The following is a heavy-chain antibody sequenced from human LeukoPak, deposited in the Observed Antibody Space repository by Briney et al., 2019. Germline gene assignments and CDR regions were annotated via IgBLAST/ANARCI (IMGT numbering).Heavy chain of an antibody. J-gene: IGHJ5*02. CDR2: ISGSGGST. CDR3: AKDSVPYYYGSGSFNWFDP. Sequence: GGSLRLSCAASGFTFSSYAMSWVRQAPGKGLEWVSAISGSGGSTYYADSVKGRFTISRDNSKNTLYLQMNSLRAEDTAVYYCAKDSVPYYYGSGSFNWFDPWGQGTLVTVSS. CDR1: GFTFSSYA. D-gene: IGHD3-10*01. V-gene: IGHV3-23*01.